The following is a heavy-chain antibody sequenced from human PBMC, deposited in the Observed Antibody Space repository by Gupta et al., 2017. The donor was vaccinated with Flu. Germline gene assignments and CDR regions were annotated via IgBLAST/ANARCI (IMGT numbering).Heavy chain of an antibody. CDR2: VGTRADT. CDR1: D. J-gene: IGHJ2*01. V-gene: IGHV3-13*01. D-gene: IGHD3-10*01. Sequence: DMHWVRQVTGERLEWVASVGTRADTFYEDSVQGRFTISRDNAENSLYLQMNSLRAGDTAVYFCARDRGVAGAFRKNWYFDIWGRGTLVAVSS. CDR3: ARDRGVAGAFRKNWYFDI.